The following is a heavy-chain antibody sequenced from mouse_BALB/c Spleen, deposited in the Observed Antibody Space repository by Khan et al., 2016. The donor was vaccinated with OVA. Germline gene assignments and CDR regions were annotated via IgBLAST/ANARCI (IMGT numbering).Heavy chain of an antibody. Sequence: EVELVESGGGLVKPGGSLKLSCAASGFTFSNYGVSWVRQTPEKRLEWVASISSGDTTYYPDSVKGRFTISRDNARNILYLQMSSLRSEDTAMYYCERDDWFAYWGQGTLVTVSA. V-gene: IGHV5-6-5*01. J-gene: IGHJ3*01. CDR2: ISSGDTT. CDR3: ERDDWFAY. CDR1: GFTFSNYG.